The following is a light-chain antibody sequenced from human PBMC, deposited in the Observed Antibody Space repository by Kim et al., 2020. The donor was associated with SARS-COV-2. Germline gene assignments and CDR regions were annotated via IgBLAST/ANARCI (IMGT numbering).Light chain of an antibody. CDR3: CSYTTSYTSTSVWI. V-gene: IGLV2-14*03. Sequence: QSALTQPASVSGSPGQSITISCTGSRSDIGGYNFVSWYQQHPGKAPKVIIYDVDHRPSGVSDRFSGAKSGNTAFMIISALEPEDEADYYCCSYTTSYTSTSVWIFGGGTQLTVL. CDR1: RSDIGGYNF. J-gene: IGLJ2*01. CDR2: DVD.